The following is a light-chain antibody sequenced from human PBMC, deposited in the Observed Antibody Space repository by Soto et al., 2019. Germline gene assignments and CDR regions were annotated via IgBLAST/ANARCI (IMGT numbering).Light chain of an antibody. J-gene: IGKJ4*01. CDR3: MQALQTPT. CDR1: QSLLYRDGRSF. V-gene: IGKV2-28*01. Sequence: DIVMTQSPLSLPVTPGEPASISCRSSQSLLYRDGRSFLDWYLQRPGHSPQLLIYLASIRASGVLDRFSGSGSGTDFTLKISRVEAEDVGIYYCMQALQTPTFGGGTKVDIK. CDR2: LAS.